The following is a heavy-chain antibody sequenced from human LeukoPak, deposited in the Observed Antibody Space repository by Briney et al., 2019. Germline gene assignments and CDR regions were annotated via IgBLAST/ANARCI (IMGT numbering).Heavy chain of an antibody. Sequence: GGSLRLSCVASGFVFDNYGMDWVRQAPGLGLEWVAFIRYSGSRKYYADSVKGRFTISRDNSRNTLYLQMNSLRADDTAVYYCVRDWGYYGSGSYIFDYWGQGTLVTVSS. CDR2: IRYSGSRK. V-gene: IGHV3-30*02. J-gene: IGHJ4*02. CDR3: VRDWGYYGSGSYIFDY. D-gene: IGHD3-10*01. CDR1: GFVFDNYG.